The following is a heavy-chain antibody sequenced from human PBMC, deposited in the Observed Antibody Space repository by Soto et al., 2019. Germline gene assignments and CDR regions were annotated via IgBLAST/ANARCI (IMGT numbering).Heavy chain of an antibody. J-gene: IGHJ4*02. V-gene: IGHV1-69*12. CDR1: GGTFSSYA. Sequence: QVQLVQSGAEVKKPGSSVKVSCKASGGTFSSYAISWVRQAPGQGREWMGGIIPIFGTANYAQKFQGRVTLTADESTSTAYMELSSLRSEDTAVYYCARASYSGTTSDYWGQGTLVTVSS. CDR3: ARASYSGTTSDY. D-gene: IGHD3-10*01. CDR2: IIPIFGTA.